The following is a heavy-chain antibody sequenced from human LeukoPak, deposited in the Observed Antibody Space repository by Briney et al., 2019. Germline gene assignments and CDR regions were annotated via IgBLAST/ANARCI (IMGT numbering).Heavy chain of an antibody. V-gene: IGHV4-38-2*02. J-gene: IGHJ4*02. Sequence: SETLSLTCSVSGYSIGSSFFWGWIRPPPGKGLEWIGSISHSGSTSYNPSLKSRLTISIDTSKNQFSLKLNSVTAADTAVYYCARARSGTDKEYYFDYWGQGTLVTVSS. CDR2: ISHSGST. D-gene: IGHD3-10*01. CDR1: GYSIGSSFF. CDR3: ARARSGTDKEYYFDY.